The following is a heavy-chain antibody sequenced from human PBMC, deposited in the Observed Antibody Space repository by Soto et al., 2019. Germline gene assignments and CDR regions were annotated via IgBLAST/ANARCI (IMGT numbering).Heavy chain of an antibody. CDR3: AKVTDCGPSRCDDGIDI. Sequence: GGSLRLSCAASGFAFGSYSMNWVRQAPGKGLEWVSIISGSGGATFYADSVKGRFTISRDNSKKSVFLQMDSLRADDTAVYYCAKVTDCGPSRCDDGIDIWGHGTMVTVSS. J-gene: IGHJ3*02. V-gene: IGHV3-23*01. D-gene: IGHD2-21*01. CDR1: GFAFGSYS. CDR2: ISGSGGAT.